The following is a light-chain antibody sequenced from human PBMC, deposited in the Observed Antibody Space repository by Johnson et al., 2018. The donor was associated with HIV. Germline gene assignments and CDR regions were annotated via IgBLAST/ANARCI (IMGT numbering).Light chain of an antibody. J-gene: IGLJ1*01. CDR3: GTWDSSLSAGYV. CDR2: DNN. V-gene: IGLV1-51*01. CDR1: SSNIGNSY. Sequence: QSALTQPPSVSAAPGQKVTISCSGSSSNIGNSYVSWYQQLPGTAPKLLIYDNNKRPSGIPDRFSGSKSGTSATLGITGLPTGDEADYYCGTWDSSLSAGYVFGTGTKVTVL.